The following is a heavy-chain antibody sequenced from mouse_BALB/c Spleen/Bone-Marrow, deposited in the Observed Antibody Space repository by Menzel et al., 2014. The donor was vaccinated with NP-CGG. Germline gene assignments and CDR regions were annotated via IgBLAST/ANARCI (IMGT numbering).Heavy chain of an antibody. D-gene: IGHD1-1*01. J-gene: IGHJ3*01. Sequence: VQLQQSGAELVKPGASVKLSCTASGFYIXDTYMHWVKQRPEQGLEWIGRIDPANGNTKYDPKFQGKATITADTSSNTAYLQLSSLTSEDTAVYYCANYYYGSSLFAYWGQGTLVTVSA. CDR2: IDPANGNT. V-gene: IGHV14-3*02. CDR1: GFYIXDTY. CDR3: ANYYYGSSLFAY.